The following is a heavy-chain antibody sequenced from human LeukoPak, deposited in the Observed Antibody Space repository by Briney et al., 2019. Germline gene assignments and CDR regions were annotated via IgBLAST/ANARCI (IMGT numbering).Heavy chain of an antibody. Sequence: PSETLSLTCTVSGGSISNYYWSWIRQPPGKGLEWIGYIYYSGSTNYNPSLKSRVTISVDTSKNQFSLKLSSVTAADTAVYYCARVPYYYGSGSYYGGFDYWGQGTLVTVSS. J-gene: IGHJ4*02. D-gene: IGHD3-10*01. CDR3: ARVPYYYGSGSYYGGFDY. V-gene: IGHV4-59*01. CDR2: IYYSGST. CDR1: GGSISNYY.